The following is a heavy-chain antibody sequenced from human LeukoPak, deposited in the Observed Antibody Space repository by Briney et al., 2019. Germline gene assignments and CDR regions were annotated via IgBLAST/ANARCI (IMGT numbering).Heavy chain of an antibody. V-gene: IGHV4-59*01. CDR2: IYYSGST. Sequence: SETLSLTCTVSGGSINSYYWNWIRQPPGKGLEWIAYIYYSGSTNYNPSLKSRVTISIDTSKNQFSLKLASVTTADTAVYYCARMPDILTGLDPWGQGTLVTVSS. CDR1: GGSINSYY. J-gene: IGHJ5*02. D-gene: IGHD3-9*01. CDR3: ARMPDILTGLDP.